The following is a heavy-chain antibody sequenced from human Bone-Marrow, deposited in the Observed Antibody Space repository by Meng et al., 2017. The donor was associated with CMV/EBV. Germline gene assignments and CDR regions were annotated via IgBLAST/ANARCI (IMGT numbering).Heavy chain of an antibody. Sequence: GESLKISCAASGFTFSSYWMHWVRQAPGKGLVWVSRINSDGSSTSYADSVKGRFTISRDNAKSTLYLQMNSLRAEDTAVYYCARDPVVVPAAIPVRDNWFDPWGQGTLVTVSS. CDR1: GFTFSSYW. V-gene: IGHV3-74*01. J-gene: IGHJ5*02. D-gene: IGHD2-2*02. CDR3: ARDPVVVPAAIPVRDNWFDP. CDR2: INSDGSST.